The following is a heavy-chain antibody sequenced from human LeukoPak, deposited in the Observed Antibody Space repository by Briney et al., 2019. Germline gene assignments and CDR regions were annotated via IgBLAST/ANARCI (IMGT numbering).Heavy chain of an antibody. CDR1: GGTFSSYA. Sequence: SVKVSCKASGGTFSSYAISWVRQAPGQGLEWMGRIIPILGIANYAQKFQGRVTITADKSTSTAYMELSSLRSEDTAVYYCARGTTYYYDSSGSLTVYYYGMDVWGQGTTVTVSS. CDR2: IIPILGIA. V-gene: IGHV1-69*04. D-gene: IGHD3-22*01. CDR3: ARGTTYYYDSSGSLTVYYYGMDV. J-gene: IGHJ6*02.